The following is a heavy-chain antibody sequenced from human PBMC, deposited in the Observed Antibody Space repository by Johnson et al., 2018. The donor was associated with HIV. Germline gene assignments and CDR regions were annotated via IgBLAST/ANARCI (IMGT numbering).Heavy chain of an antibody. J-gene: IGHJ3*02. Sequence: QVQLVESGGGVVQPGRSLRLSCAASGFTFSSYAMHWVRQAPGKGLEWVAVIWYDGSNKYYADSVKGRFTISRDNSKNTLYLQMNSLRAEDTAVYYCARGRAYYYDSSGDAFDIWGQGTMVTVSS. CDR3: ARGRAYYYDSSGDAFDI. CDR1: GFTFSSYA. V-gene: IGHV3-33*08. D-gene: IGHD3-22*01. CDR2: IWYDGSNK.